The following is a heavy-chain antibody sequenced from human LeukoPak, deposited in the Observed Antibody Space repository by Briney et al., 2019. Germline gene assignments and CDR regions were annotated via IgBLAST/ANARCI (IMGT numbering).Heavy chain of an antibody. J-gene: IGHJ6*03. CDR1: GFTFDDYA. CDR3: ARGSVQLWLRDTYYYMDV. D-gene: IGHD5-18*01. V-gene: IGHV3-20*04. Sequence: PGESLTLSCAASGFTFDDYAMNWVRQVPGRVLEWVSGINWNGRITEYADSVKDRFTISRQNTKNSLYLYMNNLGGEDTALYFCARGSVQLWLRDTYYYMDVWGKGTTVTVSS. CDR2: INWNGRIT.